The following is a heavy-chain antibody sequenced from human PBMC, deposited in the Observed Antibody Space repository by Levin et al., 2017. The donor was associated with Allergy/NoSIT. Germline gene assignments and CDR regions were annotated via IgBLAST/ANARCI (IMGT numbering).Heavy chain of an antibody. Sequence: GESLKISCKASGYTFTSYGISWVRQAPGQGLEWMGWISAYNGNTNYAQKLQGRVTMTTDTSTSTAYMELRSLRSDDTAVYYCARPIVGAFTQPYYFDYWGQGTLVTVSS. V-gene: IGHV1-18*01. D-gene: IGHD1-26*01. CDR1: GYTFTSYG. J-gene: IGHJ4*02. CDR3: ARPIVGAFTQPYYFDY. CDR2: ISAYNGNT.